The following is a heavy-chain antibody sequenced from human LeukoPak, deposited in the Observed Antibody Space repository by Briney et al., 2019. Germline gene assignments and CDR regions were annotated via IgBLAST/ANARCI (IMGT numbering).Heavy chain of an antibody. CDR3: ARDRVDCGGDCYGGYFDY. V-gene: IGHV1-46*01. CDR2: INPSGGST. J-gene: IGHJ4*02. D-gene: IGHD2-21*02. Sequence: ASVKVSCKASGYTFTSYYMHWVRQAPGQGLEWMGIINPSGGSTSYAQKFQGRVTMTRDTPTSTVYMELSSLRSEDTAVYYCARDRVDCGGDCYGGYFDYWGQGTLVTVSS. CDR1: GYTFTSYY.